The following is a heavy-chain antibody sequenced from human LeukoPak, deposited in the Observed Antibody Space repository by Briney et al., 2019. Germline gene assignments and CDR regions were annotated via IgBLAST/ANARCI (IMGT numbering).Heavy chain of an antibody. CDR3: AKDLGWELPAEAY. CDR2: IYGSGVSI. V-gene: IGHV3-23*01. Sequence: TGGSLRLSCVASGFTFEKYVMNWVRQAPGKGLEWLATIYGSGVSISYAVSVKRRFTISRDNTNNPLYLQMNSLRAEDTAMYFCAKDLGWELPAEAYWGQGVLVTVSS. CDR1: GFTFEKYV. J-gene: IGHJ4*02. D-gene: IGHD1-26*01.